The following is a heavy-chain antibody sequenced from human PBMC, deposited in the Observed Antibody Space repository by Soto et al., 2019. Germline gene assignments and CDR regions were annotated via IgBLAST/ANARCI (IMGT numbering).Heavy chain of an antibody. CDR3: APTFFYGQNWFDP. V-gene: IGHV2-5*02. D-gene: IGHD3-10*01. J-gene: IGHJ5*02. CDR2: IYWDDNK. Sequence: QITLKESGPALVKPTQPLTLTCTFSGLSLSNIGASVGWIRQPPEKSLEWLTLIYWDDNKRYSPSLKSSLTIAKDTSKTQVVLTMTNMDPMDTSTYYCAPTFFYGQNWFDPWSQGTLVTVSS. CDR1: GLSLSNIGAS.